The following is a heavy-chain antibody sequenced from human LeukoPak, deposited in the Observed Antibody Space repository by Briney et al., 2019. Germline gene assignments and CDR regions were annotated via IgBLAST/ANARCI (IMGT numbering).Heavy chain of an antibody. CDR1: GFTFSSYW. CDR3: ARGGSPSDY. D-gene: IGHD3-16*01. CDR2: IHLDGRTT. V-gene: IGHV3-74*01. J-gene: IGHJ4*02. Sequence: PGVSLRLSCAASGFTFSSYWMHWVRQRPGKGLVWVSRIHLDGRTTNYADSVKGRFTISRDNAKNTLSLEMNSLRPEDTAVYYCARGGSPSDYWGQGTLVSVSS.